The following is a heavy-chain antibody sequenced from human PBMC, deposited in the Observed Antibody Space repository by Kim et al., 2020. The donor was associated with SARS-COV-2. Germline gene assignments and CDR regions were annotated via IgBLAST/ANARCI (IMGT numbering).Heavy chain of an antibody. J-gene: IGHJ3*02. V-gene: IGHV3-13*01. Sequence: YYPGSVKGRFTISRENAKNSLYLQMNSLRAGDTAVYYCARERIVGGAFDIWGQGTMVTVSS. CDR3: ARERIVGGAFDI. D-gene: IGHD2-15*01.